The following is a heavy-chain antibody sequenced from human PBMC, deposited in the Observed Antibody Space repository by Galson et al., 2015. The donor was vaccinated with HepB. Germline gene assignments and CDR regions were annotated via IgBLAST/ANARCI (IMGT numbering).Heavy chain of an antibody. V-gene: IGHV1-2*02. CDR1: GYTFTGYY. CDR3: ARGTYRVTVTTFYYFAY. Sequence: SVKVSCKASGYTFTGYYMHWVRQAPGQGLEWMGWINPNSGGTNYAQKFQGRVTMTRDTSISTAYMELSRLRSDDTAVYYCARGTYRVTVTTFYYFAYWGQGTLVTVSS. CDR2: INPNSGGT. D-gene: IGHD4-11*01. J-gene: IGHJ4*02.